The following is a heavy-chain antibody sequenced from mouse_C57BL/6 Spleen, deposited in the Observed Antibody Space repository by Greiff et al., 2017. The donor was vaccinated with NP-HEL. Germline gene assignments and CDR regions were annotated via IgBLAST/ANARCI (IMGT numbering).Heavy chain of an antibody. CDR2: IDPENGDT. CDR1: GFNIKDDY. V-gene: IGHV14-4*01. CDR3: TTETGTGFAY. J-gene: IGHJ3*01. D-gene: IGHD4-1*01. Sequence: VQLQQSGAELVRPGASVKLSCTASGFNIKDDYMHWVKQRPEQGLEWIGWIDPENGDTEYASKFQGKATITADTSSNTAYLQLSSLTSEDTAVYYCTTETGTGFAYWGQGTLVTVSA.